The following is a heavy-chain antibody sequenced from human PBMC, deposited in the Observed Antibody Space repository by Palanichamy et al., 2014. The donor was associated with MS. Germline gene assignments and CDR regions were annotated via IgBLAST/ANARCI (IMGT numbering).Heavy chain of an antibody. Sequence: QVRLVESGGGVVQPGRSLRLSCAASEFTFNTFDMHWVRQAPGKGLEWVAVISYDGSRKFYADSVKGRFIISRDNSKNMLFLQMNTLRAEDTAVYFCAKEGTYYGSGSYADDWGQGTLVTASS. CDR2: ISYDGSRK. CDR3: AKEGTYYGSGSYADD. D-gene: IGHD3-10*01. V-gene: IGHV3-30*18. J-gene: IGHJ4*02. CDR1: EFTFNTFD.